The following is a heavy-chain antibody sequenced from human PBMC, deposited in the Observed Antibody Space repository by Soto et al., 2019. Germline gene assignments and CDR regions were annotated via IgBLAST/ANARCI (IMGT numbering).Heavy chain of an antibody. Sequence: GGSLRLSWAASGLTCNNYWMSWVRQAPGKGLEWVANIKGDGSKKYYGGSVKGRFTISRDNAKNSLYLHTNSLRDEDTAVYFCARELVLGLKSALDMWGQGTLVTVS. CDR3: ARELVLGLKSALDM. CDR2: IKGDGSKK. J-gene: IGHJ3*02. CDR1: GLTCNNYW. V-gene: IGHV3-7*04. D-gene: IGHD2-15*01.